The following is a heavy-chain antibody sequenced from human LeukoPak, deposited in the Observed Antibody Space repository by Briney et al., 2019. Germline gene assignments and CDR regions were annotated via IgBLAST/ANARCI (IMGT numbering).Heavy chain of an antibody. CDR1: GYTFIDYF. Sequence: ASVKVSCKASGYTFIDYFIHWVRQTPGQGLGWMGWINPNSGITRYAEKFQDRVTMTRGTAAYMELASLRSDDTAVYYCARAVSGTLGGAFDIWGQGTAVTVSS. V-gene: IGHV1-2*02. J-gene: IGHJ3*02. CDR2: INPNSGIT. CDR3: ARAVSGTLGGAFDI. D-gene: IGHD1-7*01.